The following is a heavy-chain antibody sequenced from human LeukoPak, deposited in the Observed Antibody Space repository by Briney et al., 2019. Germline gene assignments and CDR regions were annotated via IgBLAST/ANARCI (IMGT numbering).Heavy chain of an antibody. D-gene: IGHD3-3*01. V-gene: IGHV4-59*08. Sequence: SETLSLTCTVSGGSISSYYWSWIRQPPGKGLEWIGYIYYSGSTNYNPSLKSRVTISVETSKNKFSLKLSSVTAADTAVYYCAIHGSWSDGIDYWGQGTLVTVSS. J-gene: IGHJ4*02. CDR2: IYYSGST. CDR3: AIHGSWSDGIDY. CDR1: GGSISSYY.